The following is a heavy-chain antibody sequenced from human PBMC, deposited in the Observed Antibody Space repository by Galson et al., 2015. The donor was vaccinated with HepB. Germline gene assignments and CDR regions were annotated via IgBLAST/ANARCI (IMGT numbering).Heavy chain of an antibody. J-gene: IGHJ4*02. CDR1: GFTFIGYH. D-gene: IGHD3-3*01. Sequence: SVKVSCKGSGFTFIGYHIHWVRQAPGQGLEWLGRINPNGGATTYAQKFQGRVTLTRTTSSKTAYMELTSLEPDDSAVYYCARDLRPTNFGVFTLDYWGQGSLVTVSS. CDR3: ARDLRPTNFGVFTLDY. V-gene: IGHV1-2*06. CDR2: INPNGGAT.